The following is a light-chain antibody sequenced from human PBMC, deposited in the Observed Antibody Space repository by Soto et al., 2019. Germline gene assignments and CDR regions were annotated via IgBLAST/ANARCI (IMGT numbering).Light chain of an antibody. CDR2: GAS. CDR3: PQYGTSPPYT. Sequence: EIVLTQSPGTLSLSPGERATLSCRASQSVTSNYLAWYQQKPGQAPRLLLYGASSRATGIPDRISGSGSGTDFTLTISRLEPEDSAVYYCPQYGTSPPYTFGQGTKLEIK. V-gene: IGKV3-20*01. CDR1: QSVTSNY. J-gene: IGKJ2*01.